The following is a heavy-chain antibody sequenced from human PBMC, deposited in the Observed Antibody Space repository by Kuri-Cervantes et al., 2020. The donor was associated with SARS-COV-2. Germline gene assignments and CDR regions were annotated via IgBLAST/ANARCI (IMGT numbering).Heavy chain of an antibody. V-gene: IGHV4-34*01. CDR3: ARFETITGDYYYYGMDV. J-gene: IGHJ6*01. CDR2: INHSGST. D-gene: IGHD5-24*01. CDR1: GGSFSGYH. Sequence: SETLSLTCAVYGGSFSGYHWSWIRQPPGKGLEWIGEINHSGSTNYNPSLKSRVTISVDTSKNQFSLKLSSVTAADTAVYYCARFETITGDYYYYGMDVWGQGNTVHGAS.